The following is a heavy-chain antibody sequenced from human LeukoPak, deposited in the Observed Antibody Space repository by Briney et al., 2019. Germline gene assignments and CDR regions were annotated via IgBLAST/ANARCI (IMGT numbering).Heavy chain of an antibody. J-gene: IGHJ6*02. CDR2: IRSKANSYAT. CDR1: GFTFSGSA. CDR3: TRHDYYYGMDV. V-gene: IGHV3-73*01. Sequence: PGGSLRLSCAASGFTFSGSAMHWVRQASGKGLEWVGRIRSKANSYATAYAASVKGRFTISRDDSKNTAYLQTNSLKTEDTAVYYCTRHDYYYGMDVWGQGTTVTVSS.